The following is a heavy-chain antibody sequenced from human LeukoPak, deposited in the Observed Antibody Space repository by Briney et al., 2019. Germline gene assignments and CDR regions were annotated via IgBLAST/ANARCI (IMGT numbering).Heavy chain of an antibody. J-gene: IGHJ4*02. V-gene: IGHV3-23*01. Sequence: QPGGSLRLSCAASGFTFSSYAMSWVRQAPGKGLEWVSAISGSGSTYYADSVKGRFTISRDNSKNTLYLQMNSLRAEDTAVYYCASWPVGWYGEDSWGQGTLVTVSS. D-gene: IGHD6-19*01. CDR3: ASWPVGWYGEDS. CDR2: ISGSGST. CDR1: GFTFSSYA.